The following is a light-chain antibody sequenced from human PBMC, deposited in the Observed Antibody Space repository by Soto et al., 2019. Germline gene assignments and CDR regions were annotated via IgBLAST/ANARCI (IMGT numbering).Light chain of an antibody. V-gene: IGKV3-15*01. CDR1: QSISSN. J-gene: IGKJ4*02. CDR3: QQYYSSPPT. CDR2: DAS. Sequence: VTTQSPASLSAPQGERATLSCRASQSISSNLGWYQQKPGQAPRLLIWDASSLQRGVPSRFSGSGSGTDFTLTISRLEAEDLAVYYCQQYYSSPPTFGGGTKVDIK.